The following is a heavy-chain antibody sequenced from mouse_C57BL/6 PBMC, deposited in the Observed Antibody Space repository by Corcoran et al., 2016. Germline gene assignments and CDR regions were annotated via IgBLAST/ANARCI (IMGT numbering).Heavy chain of an antibody. D-gene: IGHD1-1*01. V-gene: IGHV9-3*01. Sequence: QIQLVQSGPELKKPGETVKISCKASGYTFTTYGMSWVKQAPGKGLKWMGWINTYSGVPTYADDFKGRFAFSLETSASTAYLQINNLKNEDTATYFCARSGYYGHAMDYWGQGTSVTVSS. CDR3: ARSGYYGHAMDY. J-gene: IGHJ4*01. CDR2: INTYSGVP. CDR1: GYTFTTYG.